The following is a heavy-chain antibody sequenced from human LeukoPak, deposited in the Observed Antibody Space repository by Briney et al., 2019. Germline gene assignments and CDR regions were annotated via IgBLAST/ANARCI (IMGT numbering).Heavy chain of an antibody. D-gene: IGHD1-14*01. CDR1: SGSISTSNYY. CDR2: IFYSGST. J-gene: IGHJ6*03. CDR3: ARTAEDDYYYYYMDV. Sequence: SETLSLTCTVSSGSISTSNYYWGWVRQPPGKALEWIGNIFYSGSTYYSPSLKSRVTISLDTSKNQFSLKLSSVTAADTAVYYCARTAEDDYYYYYMDVWGKGTTVTVSS. V-gene: IGHV4-39*07.